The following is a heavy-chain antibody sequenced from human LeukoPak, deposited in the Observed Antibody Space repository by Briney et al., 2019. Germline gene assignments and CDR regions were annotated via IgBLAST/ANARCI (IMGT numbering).Heavy chain of an antibody. V-gene: IGHV3-7*01. D-gene: IGHD2-2*01. CDR2: IKQDGSEK. CDR1: GFTFSSYW. Sequence: GGSLRLSCAASGFTFSSYWMSWVRQAPGKGLEWVANIKQDGSEKYYVDSMKGRFTISREKDKNSLYLQMNSLRAEDTAVYYCATQSTTPDYWGQGTLVTVSS. CDR3: ATQSTTPDY. J-gene: IGHJ4*02.